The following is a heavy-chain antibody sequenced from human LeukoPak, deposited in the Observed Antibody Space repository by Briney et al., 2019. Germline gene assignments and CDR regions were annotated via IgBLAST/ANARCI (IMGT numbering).Heavy chain of an antibody. D-gene: IGHD3-10*01. Sequence: PSETLSLTCTVSGGSIGSGGYYWSWIRQHPGKALEWLGYIDYRGSTYYNASLKSRLTISLDMSKNQMSLKLRSVTAADTAVYYCAGRAGSGSYYYWFDPWGQGTQVTVSS. V-gene: IGHV4-31*03. CDR3: AGRAGSGSYYYWFDP. CDR1: GGSIGSGGYY. J-gene: IGHJ5*02. CDR2: IDYRGST.